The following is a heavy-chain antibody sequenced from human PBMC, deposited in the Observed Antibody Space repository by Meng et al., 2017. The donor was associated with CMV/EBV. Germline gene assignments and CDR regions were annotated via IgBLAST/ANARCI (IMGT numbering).Heavy chain of an antibody. CDR3: AKDRRWLLDY. J-gene: IGHJ4*02. CDR1: GFTFSSYA. D-gene: IGHD5-24*01. CDR2: ISCSGGST. Sequence: GESLKISCAASGFTFSSYAMSWVRQAPGKGLEWVSAISCSGGSTYYADSVKGRFTISRDNSKNTLYLQMNSLRAEDTAVYYCAKDRRWLLDYWGQGTLVTVSS. V-gene: IGHV3-23*01.